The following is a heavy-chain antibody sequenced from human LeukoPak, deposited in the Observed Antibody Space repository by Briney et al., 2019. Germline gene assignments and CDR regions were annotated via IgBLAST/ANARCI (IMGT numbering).Heavy chain of an antibody. V-gene: IGHV3-13*04. CDR2: IGAAGDT. CDR1: GFTFSRND. CDR3: ARGGANYSDISAYGYFDL. D-gene: IGHD3-22*01. Sequence: PGGSLRLSCAASGFTFSRNDVHWVRHVTGKGLEWVSAIGAAGDTYYPGCVKGRFTISRENAKNSLYLQMNSLRVGDTAVYYCARGGANYSDISAYGYFDLWGRGTLVTVSS. J-gene: IGHJ2*01.